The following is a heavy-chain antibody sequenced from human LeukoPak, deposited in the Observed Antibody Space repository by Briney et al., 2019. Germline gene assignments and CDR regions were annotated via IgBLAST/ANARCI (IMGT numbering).Heavy chain of an antibody. CDR1: GYTFTSYG. V-gene: IGHV1-18*01. CDR2: ISTYDGNT. Sequence: ASVKVSCKASGYTFTSYGISWVRQAPGQGLEGMGWISTYDGNTNYAQNLQGRVTMTTDTSTSTAYVELRSLRSDDTAVYYCARTPQTDWGTKYYFDYWGQGTLVTVSS. D-gene: IGHD3-16*01. CDR3: ARTPQTDWGTKYYFDY. J-gene: IGHJ4*02.